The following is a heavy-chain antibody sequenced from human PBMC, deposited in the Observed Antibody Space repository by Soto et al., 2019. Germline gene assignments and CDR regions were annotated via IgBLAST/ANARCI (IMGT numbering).Heavy chain of an antibody. D-gene: IGHD3-16*01. CDR3: ARTGGGFLAYRDV. J-gene: IGHJ6*02. CDR1: GYSISSSNW. CDR2: IYYSGST. Sequence: PSETLSLTCAVSGYSISSSNWWGWIRQPPGKGLEWIGYIYYSGSTYYNPSLKSRVTMSVDTSKNQFSLKLSSVTAVDTAVYYCARTGGGFLAYRDVWAQGTTVTV. V-gene: IGHV4-28*01.